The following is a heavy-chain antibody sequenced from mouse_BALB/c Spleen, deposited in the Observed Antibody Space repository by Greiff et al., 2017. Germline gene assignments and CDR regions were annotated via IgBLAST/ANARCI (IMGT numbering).Heavy chain of an antibody. CDR2: ISSGGST. V-gene: IGHV5-6-5*01. CDR3: AREDYGLDY. J-gene: IGHJ2*01. CDR1: GFTFSSYA. D-gene: IGHD1-2*01. Sequence: EVHLVESGGGLVKPGGSLKLSCAASGFTFSSYAMSWVRQTPEKRLEWVASISSGGSTYYPDSVKGRFTISRDNARNILYLQMSSLRSEDTAMYYCAREDYGLDYWGQGTTLTVSS.